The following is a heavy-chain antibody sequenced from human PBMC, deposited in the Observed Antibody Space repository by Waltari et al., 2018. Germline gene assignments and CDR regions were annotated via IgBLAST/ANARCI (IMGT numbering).Heavy chain of an antibody. CDR1: GYLINSGHY. J-gene: IGHJ4*02. Sequence: QVQLQESGPGLVRPSETLSLTCAVSGYLINSGHYWGWVRQTPGKGLQWIGTIYHGGDKYYNPSLESRVTMSLDTSKNQFFLKLTSVTAEDTAIYYCVRNGLGYCTSSTCYKNDDWGQGALVTVSS. V-gene: IGHV4-38-2*01. D-gene: IGHD2-2*01. CDR3: VRNGLGYCTSSTCYKNDD. CDR2: IYHGGDK.